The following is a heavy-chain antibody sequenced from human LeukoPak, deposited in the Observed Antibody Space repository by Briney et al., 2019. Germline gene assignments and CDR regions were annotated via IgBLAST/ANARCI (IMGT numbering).Heavy chain of an antibody. D-gene: IGHD6-13*01. V-gene: IGHV3-23*01. J-gene: IGHJ5*02. CDR3: GKQFSSSWQFDP. CDR2: IDNSGDYT. Sequence: LGGSLRLSCAVSGFIYNTYAMTWVRQAPGKGLEWVSSIDNSGDYTYYADSVKGRFTISRDNSRNTLYLQMSSLRVEDTALYYCGKQFSSSWQFDPRGQGTLVTVSS. CDR1: GFIYNTYA.